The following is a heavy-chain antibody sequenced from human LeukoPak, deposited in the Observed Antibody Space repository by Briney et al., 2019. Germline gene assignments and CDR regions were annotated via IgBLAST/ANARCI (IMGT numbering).Heavy chain of an antibody. V-gene: IGHV3-23*01. CDR2: LSGRGGSI. CDR1: GSTFSSHA. CDR3: AKDMAEVPGPSDY. Sequence: GGSLRLSCAASGSTFSSHAMTWVRQAPGKGLEWVSSLSGRGGSIYYADSVKGRFTISRDNSKNTLYLQMNSLRAEDTAVYYCAKDMAEVPGPSDYWGQGTLVTVSS. D-gene: IGHD3-10*01. J-gene: IGHJ4*02.